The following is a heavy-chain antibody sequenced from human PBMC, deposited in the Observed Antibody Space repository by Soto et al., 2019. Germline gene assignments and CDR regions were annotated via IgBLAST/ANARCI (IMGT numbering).Heavy chain of an antibody. V-gene: IGHV3-30*18. CDR3: AKDRSSGSNWFDP. Sequence: QVQLVESGGGVVQPGRSLRLSCAASGFTFSSYGMHWVRQAPGKGLEWVAVISYDGSNKYYADSVKGRFTISRDNSKNPLYLQMNSLRAEDTAVYYCAKDRSSGSNWFDPWGQGTLVTVSS. J-gene: IGHJ5*02. CDR2: ISYDGSNK. D-gene: IGHD6-19*01. CDR1: GFTFSSYG.